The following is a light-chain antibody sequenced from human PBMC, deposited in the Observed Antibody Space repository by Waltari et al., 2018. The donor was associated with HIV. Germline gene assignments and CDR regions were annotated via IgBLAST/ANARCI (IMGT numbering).Light chain of an antibody. Sequence: SYELTQPPPVSVSPGQTARITCSGDALPKQYAYWYQQKPGQAPVLVKYKARGGPSVILGRFSGASSGTTVTLTSSGVQAEGEADYYCQSADSSYTYPGVVVGGGTKLTVL. CDR2: KAR. CDR1: ALPKQY. CDR3: QSADSSYTYPGVV. V-gene: IGLV3-25*03. J-gene: IGLJ2*01.